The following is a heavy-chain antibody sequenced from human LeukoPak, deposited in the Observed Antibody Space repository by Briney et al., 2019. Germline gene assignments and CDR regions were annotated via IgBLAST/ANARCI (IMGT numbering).Heavy chain of an antibody. CDR3: ARETVRNYFDY. CDR1: GFTFSSYA. V-gene: IGHV3-23*01. D-gene: IGHD4-17*01. J-gene: IGHJ4*02. Sequence: GGSLRLSCAASGFTFSSYAMSWVRQAPGKGLEWVSAISGSGGSTYYSDSVKGRFTISRDNAKNSLYLQMNSLRAEDTAVYYCARETVRNYFDYWGQGTLVTVSS. CDR2: ISGSGGST.